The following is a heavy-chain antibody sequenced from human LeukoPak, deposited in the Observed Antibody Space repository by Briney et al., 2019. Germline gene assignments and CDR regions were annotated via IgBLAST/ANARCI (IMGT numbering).Heavy chain of an antibody. CDR3: AKDLKVLRFLEWLSIRPLYFDY. CDR1: GGSFSGYY. Sequence: SETLSLTCAVYGGSFSGYYWSWIRQPPGKGLEWIGEINHSGSTNYNPSLKSRVTISVDTSKNQFSLKLSSVTAEDTAVYYCAKDLKVLRFLEWLSIRPLYFDYWGQGTLVTVSS. V-gene: IGHV4-34*01. CDR2: INHSGST. D-gene: IGHD3-3*01. J-gene: IGHJ4*02.